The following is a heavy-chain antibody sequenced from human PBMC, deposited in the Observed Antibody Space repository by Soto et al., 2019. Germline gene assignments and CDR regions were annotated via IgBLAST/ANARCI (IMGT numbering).Heavy chain of an antibody. CDR3: AREDRDRETGLVPAAIDGMDV. D-gene: IGHD2-2*01. CDR1: GDTFSRYS. Sequence: QVQLVQSGAAVKKPGSSVKVSCKASGDTFSRYSITWVRQAPGHGLEWIGRIIPIFGIPTYAQKFQGRVTFTADESTSRAYRELSSLRSDDTAVYYCAREDRDRETGLVPAAIDGMDVWGQGTTVTVSS. CDR2: IIPIFGIP. V-gene: IGHV1-69*08. J-gene: IGHJ6*02.